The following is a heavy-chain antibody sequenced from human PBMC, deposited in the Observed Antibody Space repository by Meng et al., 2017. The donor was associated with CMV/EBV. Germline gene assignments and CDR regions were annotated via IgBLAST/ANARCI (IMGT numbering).Heavy chain of an antibody. D-gene: IGHD3-3*01. CDR2: IYHSGST. V-gene: IGHV4-38-2*02. Sequence: SETLSLTCTVSGYSISSGYYRGWIRQPPGKGLECIGSIYHSGSTYYNPSLKSRVTISVDTSKNQFSLKLSSVTAADTAVYYCARVGEGYDFWSGYYTGNWFDPWGQGTLVTVSS. CDR3: ARVGEGYDFWSGYYTGNWFDP. CDR1: GYSISSGYY. J-gene: IGHJ5*02.